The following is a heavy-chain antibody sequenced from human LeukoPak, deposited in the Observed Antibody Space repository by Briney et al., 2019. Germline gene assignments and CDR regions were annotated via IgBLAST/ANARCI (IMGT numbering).Heavy chain of an antibody. CDR2: IYYSGST. CDR3: ARGNYYYYGMDV. CDR1: GGSISSGGYY. V-gene: IGHV4-31*03. J-gene: IGHJ6*02. Sequence: SETLSLTCTVSGGSISSGGYYWSWIRQHPGKGLEWIGYIYYSGSTYFNPSLKSRVTISVDTSKNQFSLKLSSVTAADTAVYYCARGNYYYYGMDVWGQGTTVTVSS.